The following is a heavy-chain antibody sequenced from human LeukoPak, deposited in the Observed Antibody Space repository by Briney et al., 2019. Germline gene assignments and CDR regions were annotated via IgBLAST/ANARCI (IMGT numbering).Heavy chain of an antibody. CDR1: GFTFSSYG. Sequence: GGSLRLSCAASGFTFSSYGMSWVRQAPGKGLEWGSAISGSGGSTYYADSVKGRFTIPRDNAKNPLYLQMNSLRAEDTAVYYCARDSSGYWYYFDYWGQGTLVTVSS. CDR3: ARDSSGYWYYFDY. J-gene: IGHJ4*02. V-gene: IGHV3-23*01. D-gene: IGHD3-22*01. CDR2: ISGSGGST.